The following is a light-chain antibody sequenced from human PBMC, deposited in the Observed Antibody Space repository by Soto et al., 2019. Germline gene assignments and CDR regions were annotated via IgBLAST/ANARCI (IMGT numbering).Light chain of an antibody. V-gene: IGKV3-20*01. CDR1: QSVSSSY. Sequence: IVLTQSPGTLSLSPGERATLSCRASQSVSSSYLAWYQQKPGQAPRLLIYGASSRATGIPDRFSGSGSGTDFTLTISRLEPEDFAVYYCQQYGGSWTFGQGTKVEIK. CDR3: QQYGGSWT. J-gene: IGKJ1*01. CDR2: GAS.